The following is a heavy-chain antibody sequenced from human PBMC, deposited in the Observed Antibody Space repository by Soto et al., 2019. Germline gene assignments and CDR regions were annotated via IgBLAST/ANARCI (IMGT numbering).Heavy chain of an antibody. CDR3: ARARYVPGWFDP. CDR1: GGSISSGGYS. CDR2: IYHSGST. Sequence: SETLSLTCAVSGGSISSGGYSWSWIRQPPGKGLEWIGYIYHSGSTYYNPSLKSRVTISVDRSKNQFSLKLSSVAAADTAVYYCARARYVPGWFDPWGQGTLVTVSS. V-gene: IGHV4-30-2*01. J-gene: IGHJ5*02. D-gene: IGHD3-10*02.